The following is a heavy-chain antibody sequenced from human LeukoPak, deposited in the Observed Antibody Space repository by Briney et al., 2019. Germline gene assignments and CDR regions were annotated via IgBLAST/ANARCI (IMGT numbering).Heavy chain of an antibody. CDR3: ACPLGGFDN. CDR2: IYYSGST. V-gene: IGHV4-39*01. Sequence: SETLSLTCTVSGGSISSSSYHWGWIRQPPGKGLEWIGSIYYSGSTYYNPSLKSRVTISVDTSKNQFSLKLSSVTAADTAVYYCACPLGGFDNWGQGTLVTVSS. J-gene: IGHJ4*02. CDR1: GGSISSSSYH. D-gene: IGHD3-16*01.